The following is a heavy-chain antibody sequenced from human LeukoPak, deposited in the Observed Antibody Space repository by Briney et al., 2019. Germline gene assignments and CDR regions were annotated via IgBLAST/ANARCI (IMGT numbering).Heavy chain of an antibody. Sequence: SGTLSLTCTVSGGSISSGGYYWSWIRQHPGKGLEWIGYIYYSGSTYYNPSLKSRVTISVDTSKNQFSLKLSSVTAADTAVYYCARVAAVTAFDYWGQGTLVTVSS. CDR1: GGSISSGGYY. V-gene: IGHV4-31*03. D-gene: IGHD2-21*02. J-gene: IGHJ4*02. CDR2: IYYSGST. CDR3: ARVAAVTAFDY.